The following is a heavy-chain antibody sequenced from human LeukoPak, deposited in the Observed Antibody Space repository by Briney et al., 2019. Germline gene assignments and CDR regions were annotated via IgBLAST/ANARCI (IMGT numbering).Heavy chain of an antibody. CDR2: IYHSGST. J-gene: IGHJ4*02. V-gene: IGHV4-38-2*02. CDR1: GYSISSGYY. CDR3: ARGPYYYDSSGPDY. Sequence: PSETLSLTCTVSGYSISSGYYWGWIRQPPGKGLEWIGSIYHSGSTYYNPSLKSRVTISVDTSKNQFSLNLSSVTAADTAMYYCARGPYYYDSSGPDYWGQGTLVTVSS. D-gene: IGHD3-22*01.